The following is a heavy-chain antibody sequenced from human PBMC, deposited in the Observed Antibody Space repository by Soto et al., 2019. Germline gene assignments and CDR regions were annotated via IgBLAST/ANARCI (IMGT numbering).Heavy chain of an antibody. Sequence: QVQLVQSGAEVKKPGASVKVSCKASGYTFTSYGISWVRQAPGQGLEWMGWISAYSGNTNYAQKLQGRVTMTTDTSTSTAYMELRSMRSDDTAVYYCALSPGSSGWYGGFDYWGQGTLVTVSS. V-gene: IGHV1-18*01. CDR1: GYTFTSYG. CDR2: ISAYSGNT. CDR3: ALSPGSSGWYGGFDY. D-gene: IGHD6-19*01. J-gene: IGHJ4*02.